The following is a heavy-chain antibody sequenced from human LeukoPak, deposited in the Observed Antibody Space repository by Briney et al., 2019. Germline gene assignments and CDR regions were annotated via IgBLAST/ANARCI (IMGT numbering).Heavy chain of an antibody. CDR1: GFTFSNYG. CDR2: ISGSGDST. CDR3: ARANDNYYYYYMDV. D-gene: IGHD3-9*01. J-gene: IGHJ6*03. V-gene: IGHV3-23*01. Sequence: GGSLRLSCAASGFTFSNYGMSWVRQAPGKGLEWVSSISGSGDSTYYADSVKGRFTISRDNTKNSLYLQMNSLRAEDTAVYYCARANDNYYYYYMDVWGKGTTVTIS.